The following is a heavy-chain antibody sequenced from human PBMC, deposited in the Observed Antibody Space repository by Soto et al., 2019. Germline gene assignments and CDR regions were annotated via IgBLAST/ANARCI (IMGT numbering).Heavy chain of an antibody. CDR1: GDSASSNSTA. J-gene: IGHJ6*03. Sequence: SQTLSLTCAISGDSASSNSTAWNWIRPSPTRGLEWLARTYYRSRWYNDYAVSVRSRITVNPDTSKNQFSLLLTSVTSEDTVLYYCAGTTAHQWYYMDVWGKGTTVTVSS. CDR3: AGTTAHQWYYMDV. D-gene: IGHD1-7*01. V-gene: IGHV6-1*01. CDR2: TYYRSRWYN.